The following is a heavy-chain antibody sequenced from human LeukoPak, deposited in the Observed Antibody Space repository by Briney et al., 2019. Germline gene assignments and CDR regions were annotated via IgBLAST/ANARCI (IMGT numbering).Heavy chain of an antibody. CDR2: IYYSGST. CDR1: GGSISSGGYY. J-gene: IGHJ6*03. D-gene: IGHD3-3*01. V-gene: IGHV4-31*03. Sequence: SQTLSLTCIVSGGSISSGGYYWSWIRQHPGKGLEWIGYIYYSGSTYYNPSLKSRVTISVDASKNQFSLKLSSVTAADTAVYYCARVGRGSGYSRYYYYYYMGVWGKGTTVTVSS. CDR3: ARVGRGSGYSRYYYYYYMGV.